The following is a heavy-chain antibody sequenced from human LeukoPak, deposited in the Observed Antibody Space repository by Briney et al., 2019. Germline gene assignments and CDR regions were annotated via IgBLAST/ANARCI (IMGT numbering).Heavy chain of an antibody. CDR1: GYTFTGYY. CDR3: ARVLVGAPRTNWFDP. J-gene: IGHJ5*02. Sequence: AASVKVSCKTSGYTFTGYYMHWVRQAPGQGLEWMGWINPNSGGTNYAQKFQGRVTMTRDTSISTAYMELSRLRSDDTAVYYCARVLVGAPRTNWFDPWGQGTLVTVSS. D-gene: IGHD1-26*01. CDR2: INPNSGGT. V-gene: IGHV1-2*02.